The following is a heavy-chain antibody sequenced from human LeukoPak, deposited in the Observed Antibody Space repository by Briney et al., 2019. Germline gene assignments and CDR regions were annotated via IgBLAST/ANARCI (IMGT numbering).Heavy chain of an antibody. CDR1: GFTFGDYA. Sequence: GGSLRLSCTASGFTFGDYAMSWFRQAPGKGLEWVGLIRSQTYGGTTEYAASVKGRFTISRDDSKSIAYLQMNSLKTEDTAVYYCTSSAMPLAFDYWGQGTLVTVSS. CDR2: IRSQTYGGTT. CDR3: TSSAMPLAFDY. D-gene: IGHD2-2*01. J-gene: IGHJ4*02. V-gene: IGHV3-49*03.